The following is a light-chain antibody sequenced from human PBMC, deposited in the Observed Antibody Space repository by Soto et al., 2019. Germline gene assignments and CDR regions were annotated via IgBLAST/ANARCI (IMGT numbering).Light chain of an antibody. V-gene: IGKV3-20*01. J-gene: IGKJ5*01. CDR2: GAS. CDR1: QSFSSSY. CDR3: QQYGSSPIT. Sequence: NVLTKSPGTLSLSPGERATLSCRASQSFSSSYFAWYQQKPGQAPRLLIYGASSRATGIPDRFSGSGSGTDFTLTISRLEPEYFAVYYCQQYGSSPITFGEGTRLEIK.